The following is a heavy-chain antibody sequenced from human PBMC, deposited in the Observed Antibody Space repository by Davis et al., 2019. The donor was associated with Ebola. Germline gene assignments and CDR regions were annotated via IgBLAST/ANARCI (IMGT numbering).Heavy chain of an antibody. CDR1: GGTFTSYP. J-gene: IGHJ6*02. CDR3: ARDPPEGQFVQGDNQDGLDV. D-gene: IGHD6-6*01. CDR2: IVPFLDIT. V-gene: IGHV1-69*04. Sequence: SVKVSCKASGGTFTSYPISWVRQAPGQGLEWMGRIVPFLDITNYAQKFQDRVTITADKATSTAYLELSNLISDDTAVYYCARDPPEGQFVQGDNQDGLDVWGQGTTVTVSS.